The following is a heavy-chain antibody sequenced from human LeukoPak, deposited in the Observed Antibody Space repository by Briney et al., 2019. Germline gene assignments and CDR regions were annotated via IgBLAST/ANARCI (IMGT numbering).Heavy chain of an antibody. V-gene: IGHV3-7*01. D-gene: IGHD4/OR15-4a*01. CDR2: IKQDGIDK. CDR3: ARFSRVQASF. CDR1: GFSFNDYW. Sequence: GGSLRLSCVASGFSFNDYWMSWVRQAPGKGLEWVSNIKQDGIDKQYVASIKGRFTISRDNAKNTLYLQMDSLRVEDTAIYYCARFSRVQASFWGQGTLVTVSS. J-gene: IGHJ4*02.